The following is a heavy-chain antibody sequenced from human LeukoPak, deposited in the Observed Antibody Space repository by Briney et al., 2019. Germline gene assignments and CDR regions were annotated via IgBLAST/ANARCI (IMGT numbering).Heavy chain of an antibody. CDR2: IYYSGST. Sequence: SETLSLTCTVSGGSISSYYWSWLRQPPGKGLEWCGYIYYSGSTNYNPSLKSRVTMSVDTSKNQFSLKLSSVTAADTAVYYCARGGYYYDDSGYYYPFDYWGQGTLVTVSS. D-gene: IGHD3-22*01. V-gene: IGHV4-59*12. CDR1: GGSISSYY. CDR3: ARGGYYYDDSGYYYPFDY. J-gene: IGHJ4*02.